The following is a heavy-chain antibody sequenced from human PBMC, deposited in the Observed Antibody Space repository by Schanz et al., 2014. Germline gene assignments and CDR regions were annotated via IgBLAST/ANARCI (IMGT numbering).Heavy chain of an antibody. V-gene: IGHV3-11*04. CDR3: ARDSRYCTGVDCKGDAFDL. D-gene: IGHD2-8*02. J-gene: IGHJ3*01. CDR1: GFIFNDYY. Sequence: QVQLVESGGGLVKPGGSLRLSCAASGFIFNDYYMNWIRQAPGKGLEWLSYISRDGTTSYYADSVKGRFTISRDNAKNSLYLQLNSLTAEDTAVYHCARDSRYCTGVDCKGDAFDLWGRGTLVTVSS. CDR2: ISRDGTTS.